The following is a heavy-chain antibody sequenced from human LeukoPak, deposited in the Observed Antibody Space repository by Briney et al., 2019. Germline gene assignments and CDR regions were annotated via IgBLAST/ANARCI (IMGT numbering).Heavy chain of an antibody. J-gene: IGHJ4*02. CDR3: ASFHYYGSGAYYLSY. CDR1: GFTLSSYA. D-gene: IGHD3-10*01. V-gene: IGHV3-23*01. Sequence: GGSLRLSCAASGFTLSSYAMTWVRQAPGKGPEWVSDIGDSGATTYYADSVKGRFTISRDNSKNTLYLQMSSLRAEDTAVYFCASFHYYGSGAYYLSYWGQGTLVTVSS. CDR2: IGDSGATT.